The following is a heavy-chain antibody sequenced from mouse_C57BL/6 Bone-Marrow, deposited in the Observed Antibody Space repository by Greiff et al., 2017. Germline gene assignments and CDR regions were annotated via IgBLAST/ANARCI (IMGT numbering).Heavy chain of an antibody. CDR2: INPNYGTT. CDR3: ARGYYYDYAMDN. CDR1: GYSFTDYN. Sequence: VQLQQSGPELVKPGASVKISCKASGYSFTDYNMNWVKQSNGKSLEWIGVINPNYGTTSYNQKFKGKATLTVDQSSRTAYMQLNSLPSEDSAGEYCARGYYYDYAMDNWGQGTSVTVSS. V-gene: IGHV1-39*01. J-gene: IGHJ4*01. D-gene: IGHD2-4*01.